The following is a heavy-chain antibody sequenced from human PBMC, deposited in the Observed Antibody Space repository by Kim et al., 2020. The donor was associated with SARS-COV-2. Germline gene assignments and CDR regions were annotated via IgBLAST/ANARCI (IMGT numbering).Heavy chain of an antibody. V-gene: IGHV6-1*01. J-gene: IGHJ4*02. CDR2: N. D-gene: IGHD1-1*01. CDR3: TKVVELGRGFHY. Sequence: NAYPPSVKSRITINPDTSKNQFSLQLNSVTPEDTAVYYCTKVVELGRGFHYWGQGTLVTVSS.